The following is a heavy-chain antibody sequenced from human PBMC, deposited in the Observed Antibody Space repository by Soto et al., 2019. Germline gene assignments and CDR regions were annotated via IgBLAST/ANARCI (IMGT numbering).Heavy chain of an antibody. Sequence: PGESLKISCETSGYSFTDYWITWVRQMPGKGLEWMGKIDPRGSYPNYSPSIQGHVTISIDKSSSTSYLQWSSLKASDTAMYYCARHSPHTGSYYAFFDYWGQGTQVTVSS. CDR2: IDPRGSYP. CDR3: ARHSPHTGSYYAFFDY. J-gene: IGHJ4*02. D-gene: IGHD1-26*01. CDR1: GYSFTDYW. V-gene: IGHV5-10-1*01.